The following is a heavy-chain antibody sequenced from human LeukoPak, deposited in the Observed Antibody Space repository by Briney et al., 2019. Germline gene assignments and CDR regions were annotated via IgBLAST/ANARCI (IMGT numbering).Heavy chain of an antibody. CDR1: GYDFNNYW. D-gene: IGHD4-23*01. CDR3: ARQDFGGNSIQLDP. V-gene: IGHV5-51*01. CDR2: IYPGDSDT. J-gene: IGHJ5*02. Sequence: GESLKISCQGFGYDFNNYWIAWVRQMPGKGLEWMGIIYPGDSDTNYSPSFQGQVTISADKSITTAYLQWSSLKASDTAMYYCARQDFGGNSIQLDPWGQGTLVTVSS.